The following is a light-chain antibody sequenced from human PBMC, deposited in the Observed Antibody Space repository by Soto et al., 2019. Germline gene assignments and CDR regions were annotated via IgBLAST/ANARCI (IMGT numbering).Light chain of an antibody. J-gene: IGLJ2*01. CDR1: SSDVGGYNY. Sequence: QSALTQPPSASGSPGQSVTISCTGTSSDVGGYNYVSWYQQHPGKAPKLMIYEVSKRPSGVPDRFSGSKSGNTASLPVSGLEAEDEADYYCSSYAGSNKKVFGGGTKLTVL. V-gene: IGLV2-8*01. CDR3: SSYAGSNKKV. CDR2: EVS.